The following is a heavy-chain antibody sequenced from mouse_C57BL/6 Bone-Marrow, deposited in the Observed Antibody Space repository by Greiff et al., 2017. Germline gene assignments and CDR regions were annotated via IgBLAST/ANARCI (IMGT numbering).Heavy chain of an antibody. D-gene: IGHD1-1*01. CDR3: TTFGYYSDLWYFDV. CDR1: GFNIKDDY. Sequence: EVKLQESGAELVRPGASVKLSCTASGFNIKDDYMHWVKQRPEQGLEWIGWIDPENGDTEYASKFQGKATITADTSSNTAYLQLSSLTSEDTAVYYGTTFGYYSDLWYFDVWGTGTTLTVSS. J-gene: IGHJ1*03. CDR2: IDPENGDT. V-gene: IGHV14-4*01.